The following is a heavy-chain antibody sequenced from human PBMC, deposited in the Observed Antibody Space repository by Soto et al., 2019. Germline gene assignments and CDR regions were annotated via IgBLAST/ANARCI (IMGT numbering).Heavy chain of an antibody. J-gene: IGHJ4*02. CDR1: GFTGSNNY. CDR3: AAYSHKGY. D-gene: IGHD3-16*01. Sequence: EEQLVESGGDLVQPGGSLRLSCAASGFTGSNNYMSWVRQAPGTGLEWVSLIYSGRSTYYADSVKCRFTISRDSSKNTLYLQMNSLRAEDTAMYYCAAYSHKGYWGQGTLVTVSS. V-gene: IGHV3-66*01. CDR2: IYSGRST.